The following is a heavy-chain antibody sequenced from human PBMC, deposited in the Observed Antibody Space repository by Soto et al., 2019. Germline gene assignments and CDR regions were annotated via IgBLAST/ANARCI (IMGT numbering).Heavy chain of an antibody. CDR1: GFTFSSYG. CDR2: IWYDGSNK. J-gene: IGHJ6*03. D-gene: IGHD4-17*01. V-gene: IGHV3-33*01. CDR3: AREGVIGHGDPYYYYYYMDV. Sequence: GGSLRLSCAASGFTFSSYGMHWVRQAPGKGLEWVAVIWYDGSNKYYADSVKGRFTISRDNSKNTVYLQMNSLRAEDTAVYYCAREGVIGHGDPYYYYYYMDVWGKGTTVTVSS.